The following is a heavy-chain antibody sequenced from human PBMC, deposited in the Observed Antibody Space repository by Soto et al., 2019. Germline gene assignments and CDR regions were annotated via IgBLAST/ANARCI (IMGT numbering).Heavy chain of an antibody. CDR1: GGSISSFS. CDR2: VYFSGHT. CDR3: ARAGYNYFDY. J-gene: IGHJ4*02. Sequence: SETLSLTFTVSGGSISSFSWGWIRKPPGKDVEYIGSVYFSGHTHYNPSLNSRVIVPVDTSKNQFSLRLSSVTAADTAVYYCARAGYNYFDYWGQGTPVTVSS. D-gene: IGHD5-18*01. V-gene: IGHV4-59*01.